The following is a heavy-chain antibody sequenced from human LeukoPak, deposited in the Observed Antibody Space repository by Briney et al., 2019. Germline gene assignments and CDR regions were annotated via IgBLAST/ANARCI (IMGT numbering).Heavy chain of an antibody. CDR3: ASVLSYDVWRPLDN. D-gene: IGHD3-3*01. Sequence: PGGSLRLSCAASGFTFSSYGMHWVRQAPGKGLEWVAVISYDGSNKYYADSVKGRFTISRDNSKNTLYLQMNSLRTEDTSVYYCASVLSYDVWRPLDNRGQGTLVTVSS. CDR1: GFTFSSYG. V-gene: IGHV3-30*03. CDR2: ISYDGSNK. J-gene: IGHJ4*02.